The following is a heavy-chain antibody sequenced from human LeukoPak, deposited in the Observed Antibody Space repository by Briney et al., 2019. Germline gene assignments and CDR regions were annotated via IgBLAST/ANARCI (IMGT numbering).Heavy chain of an antibody. CDR3: ARRAHRDSSNWYFDY. CDR1: GGSLSGYY. Sequence: SETLSLTCDVYGGSLSGYYWSWIRQPPGKGLEWIGEINHSGSTNYNPSLKSRVTISVDTSKNQFSLKLRSVTAADTAVYYCARRAHRDSSNWYFDYWGQGTLVTVSS. D-gene: IGHD6-13*01. V-gene: IGHV4-34*01. J-gene: IGHJ4*02. CDR2: INHSGST.